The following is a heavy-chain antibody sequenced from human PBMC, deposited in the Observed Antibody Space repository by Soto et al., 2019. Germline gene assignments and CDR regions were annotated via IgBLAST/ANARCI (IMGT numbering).Heavy chain of an antibody. J-gene: IGHJ6*02. V-gene: IGHV1-69*13. CDR1: GGTFSSYA. CDR2: IIPIFGTA. Sequence: SVKVSCKASGGTFSSYAISWVRQAPGQGLEWMGGIIPIFGTANYAQRFQGRVTITADESTSTAYMELSSLRSEDTAVYYCARRRALRGIQYYYYYGMDVWGQGTTVTVSS. D-gene: IGHD3-3*02. CDR3: ARRRALRGIQYYYYYGMDV.